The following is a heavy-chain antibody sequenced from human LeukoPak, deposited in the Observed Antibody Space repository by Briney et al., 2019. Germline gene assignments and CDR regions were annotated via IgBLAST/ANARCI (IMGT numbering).Heavy chain of an antibody. Sequence: GGSLRLSCAASGFTFSSYAMHWVRQAPGKGLEWVAVISYDGSNKYYADSVKGRFTISRDNSKNTLYLQMNSLRAEDTAVYYCAKDQMLIRQFDYWGQGTLVTVSS. J-gene: IGHJ4*02. D-gene: IGHD2-21*01. CDR1: GFTFSSYA. CDR2: ISYDGSNK. CDR3: AKDQMLIRQFDY. V-gene: IGHV3-30*04.